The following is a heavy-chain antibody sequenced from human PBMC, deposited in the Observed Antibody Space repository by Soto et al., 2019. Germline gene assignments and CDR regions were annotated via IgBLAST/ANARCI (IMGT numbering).Heavy chain of an antibody. V-gene: IGHV3-33*01. Sequence: QVQLVESGGGVVQPGRSLRLSCAASGFIFSSFGMHWVRQAPGKGLEWVAHIWYDGSNTYYADSVKGRFTISRDNSRNTLYLQMNSLRDEDTAVYHGVRDLLGSGGHFDYWGQGTLVTVSS. CDR3: VRDLLGSGGHFDY. D-gene: IGHD7-27*01. CDR2: IWYDGSNT. J-gene: IGHJ4*02. CDR1: GFIFSSFG.